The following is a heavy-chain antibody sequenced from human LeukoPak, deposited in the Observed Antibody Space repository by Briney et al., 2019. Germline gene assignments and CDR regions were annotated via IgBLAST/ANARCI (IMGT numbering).Heavy chain of an antibody. D-gene: IGHD3-16*02. J-gene: IGHJ5*02. CDR3: AAISSNRNWFYP. CDR1: GYTFTGYY. CDR2: INPNSGGT. Sequence: GASVKVSCKASGYTFTGYYMHWVRQAPGQGLEWMGWINPNSGGTNYAQKFQGRVTMTRDTSISTAYMELSRLRSEDTALYYCAAISSNRNWFYPWGQGTLVIISS. V-gene: IGHV1-2*02.